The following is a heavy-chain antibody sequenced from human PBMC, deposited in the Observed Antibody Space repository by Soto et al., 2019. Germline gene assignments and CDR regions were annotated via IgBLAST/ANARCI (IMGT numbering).Heavy chain of an antibody. CDR2: ISYDGSNK. J-gene: IGHJ6*02. CDR3: AKEVGGFCSSTSCYYYYSMDV. CDR1: GFTFSSYG. V-gene: IGHV3-30*18. Sequence: QVQLVESGGGVVQPGRSLRLSCAASGFTFSSYGMHWVRQAPGKGLEWVAVISYDGSNKYYADSVKGRFTISRDNSKNTLYLQMNSLRAEDTAVYYCAKEVGGFCSSTSCYYYYSMDVWGQGTTVTVSS. D-gene: IGHD2-2*01.